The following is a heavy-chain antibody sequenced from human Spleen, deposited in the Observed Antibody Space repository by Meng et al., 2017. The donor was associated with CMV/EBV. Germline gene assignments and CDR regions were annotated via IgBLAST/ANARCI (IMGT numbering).Heavy chain of an antibody. J-gene: IGHJ4*01. CDR3: ATGGGSSGYPDH. Sequence: SCKAFGSTLTDFYVHWVRRAPGQGLEWMGWINPNSGGTNYAQKFQGRVSVTRDTSIGTVYMELSRLRSDDTAVYYCATGGGSSGYPDHWGQGTLVTVSS. V-gene: IGHV1-2*02. CDR2: INPNSGGT. CDR1: GSTLTDFY. D-gene: IGHD3-22*01.